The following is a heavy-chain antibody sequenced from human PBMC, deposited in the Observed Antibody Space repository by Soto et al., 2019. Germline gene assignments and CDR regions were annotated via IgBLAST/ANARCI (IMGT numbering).Heavy chain of an antibody. J-gene: IGHJ4*02. V-gene: IGHV3-23*01. Sequence: EVQLLESGGGLVQPGGSLRLSCAASGFTFSSYAMSWVRQAPGKGLEWVSAISGSGGSTYYADSVKGRFTISRDNSKNTLYLQMNSLRAEDTDVYYCAKRLGAMIVVVSVYFDYWGQGTLVTVSS. D-gene: IGHD3-22*01. CDR2: ISGSGGST. CDR3: AKRLGAMIVVVSVYFDY. CDR1: GFTFSSYA.